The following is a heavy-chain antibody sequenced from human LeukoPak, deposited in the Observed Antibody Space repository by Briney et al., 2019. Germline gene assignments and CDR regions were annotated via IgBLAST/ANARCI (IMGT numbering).Heavy chain of an antibody. CDR2: IYTSGST. V-gene: IGHV4-4*07. CDR3: ARGRKVPAAIPTYYYYGMDV. Sequence: SETLSLTCTDSGGSISSYYWSWIRQPAGKGLEWIGRIYTSGSTNYNPSLKSRVTMSVDTFKNQFSLKLSSVTAADTAVYYCARGRKVPAAIPTYYYYGMDVWGQGTTVTVSS. D-gene: IGHD2-2*02. CDR1: GGSISSYY. J-gene: IGHJ6*02.